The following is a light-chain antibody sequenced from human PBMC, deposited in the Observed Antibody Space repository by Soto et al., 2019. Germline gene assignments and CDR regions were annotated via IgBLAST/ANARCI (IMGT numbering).Light chain of an antibody. Sequence: EIVLTQSPATLSLSPGEGATLSCRASQSVGTYVAWYQQKPCQAPRLPIYDASNRTAGIQYRFSVRGSGTGFTLSISSLEPEDVAVYYCHQRSNWLFSFGPGTRV. V-gene: IGKV3-11*01. CDR2: DAS. CDR1: QSVGTY. J-gene: IGKJ3*01. CDR3: HQRSNWLFS.